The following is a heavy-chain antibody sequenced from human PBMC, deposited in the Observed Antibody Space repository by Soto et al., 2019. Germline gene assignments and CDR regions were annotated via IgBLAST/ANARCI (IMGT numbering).Heavy chain of an antibody. CDR3: STGGYYFDY. V-gene: IGHV3-15*01. CDR1: GFTFSNAW. Sequence: EVQMVESGGGLVVPGGSLRLSCAASGFTFSNAWMNWVRQAPGKGLEWVGRIKNKPDGGTTDYAAVVKGRFTISRDDSNKTVYLQMNSLESEDTAVYYCSTGGYYFDYWGQGTLVTVSS. D-gene: IGHD3-22*01. J-gene: IGHJ4*02. CDR2: IKNKPDGGTT.